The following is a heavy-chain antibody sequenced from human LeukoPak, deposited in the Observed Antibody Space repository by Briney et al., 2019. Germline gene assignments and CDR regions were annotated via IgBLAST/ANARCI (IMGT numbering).Heavy chain of an antibody. Sequence: GGSLRLSCAASGFTFSSYEMNWVRLAPGKGLEWVSYISSSGSTIYYADSVKGRFTISRDNAKNSLYLQMNSLRAEDTAVYYCARDASLTYYDFWSGFPPQAFDIWGQGTMVTVSS. J-gene: IGHJ3*02. CDR1: GFTFSSYE. CDR2: ISSSGSTI. CDR3: ARDASLTYYDFWSGFPPQAFDI. V-gene: IGHV3-48*03. D-gene: IGHD3-3*01.